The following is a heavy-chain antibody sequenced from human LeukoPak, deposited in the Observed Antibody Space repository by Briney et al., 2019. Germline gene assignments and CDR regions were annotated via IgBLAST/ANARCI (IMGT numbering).Heavy chain of an antibody. J-gene: IGHJ3*02. CDR1: GGSIRSSYYY. D-gene: IGHD4-17*01. V-gene: IGHV4-31*03. Sequence: SETLSLTCTVSGGSIRSSYYYWSWIRQHPGKGLEWIGYIYYSGSTYYNPSLKSRVTISVDTSKNQFSLKLSSVTAADTAVYYCARSNGDYISAFDIWGQGTMVTVSS. CDR2: IYYSGST. CDR3: ARSNGDYISAFDI.